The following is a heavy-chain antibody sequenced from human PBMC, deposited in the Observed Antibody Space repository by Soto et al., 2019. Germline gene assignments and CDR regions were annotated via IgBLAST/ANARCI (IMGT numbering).Heavy chain of an antibody. D-gene: IGHD6-13*01. V-gene: IGHV3-11*01. CDR2: ISSGGSSK. J-gene: IGHJ4*02. CDR1: GFSFSDYY. CDR3: ARGAAAGGSLDY. Sequence: QVQLVESGGGLVKPGGSLRLSCAASGFSFSDYYMNWIRQAPGKGLEWISNISSGGSSKHYADSVKGRFTISRDNAKNPLYRQMNSLRAADTAVYYCARGAAAGGSLDYWGQGTLVTVCS.